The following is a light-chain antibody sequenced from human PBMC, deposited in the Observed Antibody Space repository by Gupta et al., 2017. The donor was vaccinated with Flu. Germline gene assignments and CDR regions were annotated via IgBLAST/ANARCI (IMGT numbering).Light chain of an antibody. Sequence: QSALTQPASMSASPGQSITISCTGTSSDVGVHIHVSWYQQHPGKVPKLLISEVTNRPSGVSNRFSGSKSGNTAYLTISGLQAEDEADYYCASYTSSITLVFGGGTKVTVL. V-gene: IGLV2-14*01. CDR1: SSDVGVHIH. CDR3: ASYTSSITLV. CDR2: EVT. J-gene: IGLJ3*02.